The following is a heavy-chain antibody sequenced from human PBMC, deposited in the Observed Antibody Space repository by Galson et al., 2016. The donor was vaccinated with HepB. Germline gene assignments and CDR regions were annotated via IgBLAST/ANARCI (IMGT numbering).Heavy chain of an antibody. CDR2: IPHDEGEK. Sequence: SLRLSCAASGFTFSSFAMHWVRQAPGKGLEWVAVIPHDEGEKYYADSVKGRFTISRDNSKNTLYLQMNSLKAVDMAVYYCAKLGYALDLWGQGTMVTVSS. D-gene: IGHD2-15*01. V-gene: IGHV3-30*18. J-gene: IGHJ3*01. CDR1: GFTFSSFA. CDR3: AKLGYALDL.